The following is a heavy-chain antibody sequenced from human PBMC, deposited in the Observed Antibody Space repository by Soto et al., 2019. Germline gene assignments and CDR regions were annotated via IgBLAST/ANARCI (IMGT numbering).Heavy chain of an antibody. J-gene: IGHJ6*02. Sequence: KTSETLSLTCAVYGGSFSGYYWSWIRQPPGKGLEWIGEINHSGSTNYNPSLKSRVTISVDTSKNQFSLKLSSVTAADTAVYYCGYSYGDYYYYGMDVWGQGTTVTVSS. CDR3: GYSYGDYYYYGMDV. CDR1: GGSFSGYY. CDR2: INHSGST. D-gene: IGHD5-18*01. V-gene: IGHV4-34*01.